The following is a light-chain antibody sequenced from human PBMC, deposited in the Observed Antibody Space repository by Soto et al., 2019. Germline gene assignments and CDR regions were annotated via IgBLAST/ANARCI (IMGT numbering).Light chain of an antibody. J-gene: IGLJ2*01. CDR3: QVWDSSVV. CDR1: NIGSKN. Sequence: SYELTQPLSVSVALGQTARITCGGNNIGSKNVYWYQQKPGQAPVLVIYRDSNRPSGIPERFSGSNSGNTATLTISRAQAGDEADYYCQVWDSSVVFGGGTKVTVL. CDR2: RDS. V-gene: IGLV3-9*01.